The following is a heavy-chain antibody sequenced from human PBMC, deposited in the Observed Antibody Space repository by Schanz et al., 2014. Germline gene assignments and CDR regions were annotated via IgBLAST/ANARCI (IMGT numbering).Heavy chain of an antibody. CDR1: GFTFSDYY. CDR3: AREQIMAAAGLVDY. V-gene: IGHV3-11*05. Sequence: QVPLAESGGGLVKPGVSLRLSCAASGFTFSDYYMRWIRQAPGKGLEWVSYISGTTTYTNYADSVKGRFTISRDNAKNSLYLQMNSLRAEDTAVYYCAREQIMAAAGLVDYWGHGTLVTVSS. J-gene: IGHJ4*01. CDR2: ISGTTTYT. D-gene: IGHD6-13*01.